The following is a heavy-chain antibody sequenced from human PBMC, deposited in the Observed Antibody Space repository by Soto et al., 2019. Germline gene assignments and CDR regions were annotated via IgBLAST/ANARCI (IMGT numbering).Heavy chain of an antibody. V-gene: IGHV3-48*03. J-gene: IGHJ4*02. CDR2: ISSSGSTL. D-gene: IGHD4-4*01. CDR1: GFTFRSYE. CDR3: ATLPGTVFDY. Sequence: GSLRLSCAASGFTFRSYEMNWVRQAPGKGLEWVSYISSSGSTLYYADSVKGRFTISRDNAKNSLYLQMNSLRAEDTAVYYCATLPGTVFDYWGQGTLVTVSS.